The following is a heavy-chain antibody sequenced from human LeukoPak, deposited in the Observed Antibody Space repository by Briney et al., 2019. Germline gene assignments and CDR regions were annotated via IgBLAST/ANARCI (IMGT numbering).Heavy chain of an antibody. CDR3: ARAHSSGWYYFDY. Sequence: GGSLRLFCAASGFTFSSYSMNWVRQAPGKGLEWVSSISSSSSYIYYADSVKGRFTISRDNAKNSLYLQMNSLRAEDTAVYYCARAHSSGWYYFDYWGQGTLVTVSS. CDR2: ISSSSSYI. D-gene: IGHD6-19*01. V-gene: IGHV3-21*01. J-gene: IGHJ4*02. CDR1: GFTFSSYS.